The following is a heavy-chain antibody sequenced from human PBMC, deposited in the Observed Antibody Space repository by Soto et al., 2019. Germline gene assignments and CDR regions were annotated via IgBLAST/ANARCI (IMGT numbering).Heavy chain of an antibody. Sequence: SDKVSCKASAYTLSGYGAHSVRQAPGQSLEWMGWINAGTGNEKYSQKFQGRVTITRDTSARTVLMELRSLKSEDTAVYYCARGCSGGSCYRFEYWGQGTLVTASS. CDR2: INAGTGNE. CDR1: AYTLSGYG. CDR3: ARGCSGGSCYRFEY. V-gene: IGHV1-3*01. D-gene: IGHD2-15*01. J-gene: IGHJ4*02.